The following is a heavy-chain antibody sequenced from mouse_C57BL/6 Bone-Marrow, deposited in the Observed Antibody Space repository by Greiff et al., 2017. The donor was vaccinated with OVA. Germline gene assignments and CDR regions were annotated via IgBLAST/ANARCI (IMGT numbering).Heavy chain of an antibody. CDR1: GYTFTSYT. Sequence: QVQLQQSGAELARPGASVKMSCKASGYTFTSYTIHWVKQRPGQGLEWIGYIDPTNDYTNYNQKFKGKATLTADKSSSTAYMQLSSLTSEDSAVYYSTRGYSSDYWGQGTTLTVSS. V-gene: IGHV1-4*01. J-gene: IGHJ2*01. CDR3: TRGYSSDY. CDR2: IDPTNDYT.